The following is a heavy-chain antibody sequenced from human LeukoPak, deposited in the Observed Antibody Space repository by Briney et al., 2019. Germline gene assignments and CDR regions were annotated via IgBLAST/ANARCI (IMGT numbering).Heavy chain of an antibody. D-gene: IGHD3-22*01. CDR3: AKSSYYDSSGYYREYYFDY. J-gene: IGHJ4*02. CDR1: GFTFSTYA. V-gene: IGHV3-23*01. CDR2: ISGSGGST. Sequence: GGSLRLSCAASGFTFSTYAMSWVRKAPGKGLEWVSAISGSGGSTNYADSVKGRVTVSRDNSKSTLYLQMNSLRAEDTAVYYCAKSSYYDSSGYYREYYFDYWGQGTLVTVSS.